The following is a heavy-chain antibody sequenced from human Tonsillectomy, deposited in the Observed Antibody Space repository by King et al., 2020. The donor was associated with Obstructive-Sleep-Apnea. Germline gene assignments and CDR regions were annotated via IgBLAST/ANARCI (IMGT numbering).Heavy chain of an antibody. CDR1: GGTFSSYA. J-gene: IGHJ4*02. D-gene: IGHD6-13*01. Sequence: QLVQSGAEVKKPGSSVKVSCKASGGTFSSYAISWVRQAPGQGLEWMGGIIPIFGTANYAQKFQGRVTITADESTSTAYMELSSLRSEDTAVYYCARDRIAAAGIATNFDYWGQGTLVTVSS. V-gene: IGHV1-69*01. CDR3: ARDRIAAAGIATNFDY. CDR2: IIPIFGTA.